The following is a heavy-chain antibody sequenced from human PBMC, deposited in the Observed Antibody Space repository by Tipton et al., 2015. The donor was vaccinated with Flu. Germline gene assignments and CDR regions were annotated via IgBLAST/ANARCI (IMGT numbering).Heavy chain of an antibody. CDR1: GGSFSGYY. D-gene: IGHD3-10*01. V-gene: IGHV4-34*01. CDR3: ARALPKTTRITMVRGVRPRRYYFDY. Sequence: TLSLTCAVYGGSFSGYYWSWIRQPPGKGLEWIGEINHSGSTNYNPSLKSRVTISVDTSKNQFSLKLSSVTAADTAVYYCARALPKTTRITMVRGVRPRRYYFDYWGQGTLVTVSS. CDR2: INHSGST. J-gene: IGHJ4*02.